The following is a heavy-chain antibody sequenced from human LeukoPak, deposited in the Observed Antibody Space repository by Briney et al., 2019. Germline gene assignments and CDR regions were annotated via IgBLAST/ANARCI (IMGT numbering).Heavy chain of an antibody. Sequence: PGGSLRLCCAASGFTFSSYGMHWVRQAPGKGLEWVAFIRYDGSNKYYADSVKGRFTISRDNSKNTLYLQMNSLRAEDTAVYYCAHSGPRLLWFGGTTNWFDPWGQGTLVTVSS. D-gene: IGHD3-10*01. CDR3: AHSGPRLLWFGGTTNWFDP. CDR1: GFTFSSYG. CDR2: IRYDGSNK. J-gene: IGHJ5*02. V-gene: IGHV3-30*02.